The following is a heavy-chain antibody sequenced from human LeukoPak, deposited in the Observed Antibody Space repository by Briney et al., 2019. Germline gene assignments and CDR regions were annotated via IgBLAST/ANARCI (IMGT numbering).Heavy chain of an antibody. CDR3: AREAIVGATTEYYFDY. CDR2: IYSGGST. CDR1: GFTVSSNY. D-gene: IGHD1-26*01. Sequence: GGSLRLSCAASGFTVSSNYMSWVRQAPGKGLERVSVIYSGGSTYYAGSVKGRFTISRDNSKNTLYLQMNSLRAEDTAVYYCAREAIVGATTEYYFDYWGQGTLVTVSS. V-gene: IGHV3-53*01. J-gene: IGHJ4*02.